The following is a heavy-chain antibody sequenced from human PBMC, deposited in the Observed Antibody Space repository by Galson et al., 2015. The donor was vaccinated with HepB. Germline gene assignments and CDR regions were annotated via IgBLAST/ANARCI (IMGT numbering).Heavy chain of an antibody. D-gene: IGHD3-3*01. CDR3: ARGPGYYDFWSGYYTGYYYGMDV. J-gene: IGHJ6*02. CDR1: GFTFSSYG. Sequence: SLRLSCAASGFTFSSYGMHWVRQAPGKGLEWVAVIWYDGSNKYYADSVKGRFTISRDNSKNTLYLQMNSLRAEDTAVYYCARGPGYYDFWSGYYTGYYYGMDVWGQGTTVTVSS. V-gene: IGHV3-33*01. CDR2: IWYDGSNK.